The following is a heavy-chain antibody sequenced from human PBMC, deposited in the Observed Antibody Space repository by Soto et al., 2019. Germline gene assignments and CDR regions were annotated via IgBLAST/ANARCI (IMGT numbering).Heavy chain of an antibody. CDR1: GFTFSSYA. CDR2: ISYDGSNK. Sequence: QVQLVESGGGVVQPGRSLRLSCAASGFTFSSYAVHWVRQAPGKGLEWVAVISYDGSNKYYADSVKGRFTISRDNSKNTLYLQMNSLRAEDTAVYYCARAGGYYYGSGSYYNVGNYFDYWGQGTLVTVSS. V-gene: IGHV3-30-3*01. CDR3: ARAGGYYYGSGSYYNVGNYFDY. D-gene: IGHD3-10*01. J-gene: IGHJ4*02.